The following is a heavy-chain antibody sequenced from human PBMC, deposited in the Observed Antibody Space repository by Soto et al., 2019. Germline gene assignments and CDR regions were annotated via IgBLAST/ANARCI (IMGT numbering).Heavy chain of an antibody. J-gene: IGHJ4*02. V-gene: IGHV3-23*01. Sequence: PGGSLRLSCAASGFTFSTYAMIWVRQAPGKGLEWVSGISNSGGSTYYADSVKGRFTISRDNSKNTLYLQMNSLRAEDTAVYYCAKDSSGWYYFDYWGQGTLVTLSS. CDR2: ISNSGGST. D-gene: IGHD6-19*01. CDR3: AKDSSGWYYFDY. CDR1: GFTFSTYA.